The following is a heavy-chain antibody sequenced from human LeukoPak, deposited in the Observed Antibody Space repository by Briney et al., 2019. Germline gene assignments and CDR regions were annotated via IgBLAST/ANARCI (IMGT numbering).Heavy chain of an antibody. CDR3: AKTSSLYGDYLDY. J-gene: IGHJ4*02. CDR1: GFTFSSYA. Sequence: PGGSLRLSCAASGFTFSSYAMSWVRQAPGKGLEGVSAISGSGGSTYYPDSVKGRFTISRDNSKNTLYLQMNSLRAEDTAVYYCAKTSSLYGDYLDYWGQGTLVTVSS. D-gene: IGHD3-16*01. CDR2: ISGSGGST. V-gene: IGHV3-23*01.